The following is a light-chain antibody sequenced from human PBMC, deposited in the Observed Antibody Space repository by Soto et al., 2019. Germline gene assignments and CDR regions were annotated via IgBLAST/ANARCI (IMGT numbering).Light chain of an antibody. CDR1: QNLTKW. CDR3: QQTNTFPRT. V-gene: IGKV1-12*01. Sequence: DIQLSQSPSSVSAFVGDSVSITCRASQNLTKWLAWYQQKPWEAPNLLIYSASILQSGVPSRFRGSGSGTYFTLTISGLQPEDVGTYFCQQTNTFPRTFGGGTKVDLK. J-gene: IGKJ4*01. CDR2: SAS.